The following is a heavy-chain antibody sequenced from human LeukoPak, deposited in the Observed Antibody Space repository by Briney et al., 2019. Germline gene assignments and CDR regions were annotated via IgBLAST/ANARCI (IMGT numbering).Heavy chain of an antibody. Sequence: GGSLRLSCAASGFTFSSYEMNWVRQAPGKGLEWVSYISSSGSTIYYADSVKGRFTISRDNAKNSLYLQMNSLRAEDTAVYYCARGTDYGDYIYYYYYYMDVWGKGTTVTISS. D-gene: IGHD4-17*01. CDR1: GFTFSSYE. V-gene: IGHV3-48*03. CDR3: ARGTDYGDYIYYYYYYMDV. CDR2: ISSSGSTI. J-gene: IGHJ6*03.